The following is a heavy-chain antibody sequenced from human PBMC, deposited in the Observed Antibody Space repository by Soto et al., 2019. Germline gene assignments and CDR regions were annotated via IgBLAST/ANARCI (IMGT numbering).Heavy chain of an antibody. D-gene: IGHD6-13*01. CDR1: GFTFSSYA. CDR2: ISSDGSKT. Sequence: GGSLRLSCAASGFTFSSYAMHWVRQSPGKGLEWVSLISSDGSKTYYAGSVKGRFTISRDNFRDTLYLQINGLRPEDTALYYFVRDHRAAETYYYDNWGQGTQVTVSS. V-gene: IGHV3-30-3*01. CDR3: VRDHRAAETYYYDN. J-gene: IGHJ4*02.